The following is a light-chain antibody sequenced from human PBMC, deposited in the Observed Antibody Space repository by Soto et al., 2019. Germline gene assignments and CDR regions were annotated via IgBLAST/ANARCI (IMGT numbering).Light chain of an antibody. CDR1: QRIRSY. CDR3: KQSSMTTFT. Sequence: DIQMTQSPSSLSASAGDRVTITCRASQRIRSYLNWYQQNPGKAPKLLIYAASYLQSEVPSRFSGSGYVTDFTITISSLQPEDFATYFCKQSSMTTFTFGPGTKVEIK. V-gene: IGKV1-39*01. CDR2: AAS. J-gene: IGKJ3*01.